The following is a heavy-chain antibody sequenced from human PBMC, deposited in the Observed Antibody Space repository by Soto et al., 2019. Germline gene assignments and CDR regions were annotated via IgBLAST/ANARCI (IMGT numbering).Heavy chain of an antibody. CDR1: GYSFTSYW. CDR3: ATLYCSSTSCYGGFDP. Sequence: GESLKISCKGSGYSFTSYWISWVRQMPGKGLEWMGRIDPSDSYTNYSPSFQGHVTISADKSISTAYLQWSSLKASDTAMYYCATLYCSSTSCYGGFDPWGQGTLVTVSS. J-gene: IGHJ5*02. CDR2: IDPSDSYT. D-gene: IGHD2-2*01. V-gene: IGHV5-10-1*01.